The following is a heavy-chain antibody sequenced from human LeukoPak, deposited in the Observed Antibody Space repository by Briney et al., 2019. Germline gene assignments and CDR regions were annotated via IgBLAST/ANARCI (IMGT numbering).Heavy chain of an antibody. V-gene: IGHV4-59*11. Sequence: PSETLALNCTVSGGSISPLYWGWIRQAPGKGLEFIGYIYYSGSTNFNPSLKSRVTLSVDTSKSQISLKLISVTAADTAVYYCARGGVAAKYYFDFWGQGTLVTVSS. D-gene: IGHD6-13*01. J-gene: IGHJ4*02. CDR3: ARGGVAAKYYFDF. CDR2: IYYSGST. CDR1: GGSISPLY.